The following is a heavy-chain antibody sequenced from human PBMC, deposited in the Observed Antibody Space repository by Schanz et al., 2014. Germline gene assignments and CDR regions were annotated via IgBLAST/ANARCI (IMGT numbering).Heavy chain of an antibody. CDR1: GGTFSSYT. CDR3: ARGPSQGYSYGHNIGAYYYGMDV. CDR2: IIPVLAIA. D-gene: IGHD5-18*01. Sequence: QGQLVQSGPEVKKPGSSVKVSCTASGGTFSSYTISWIRQAPGQGLEWMGRIIPVLAIADYAQKFQGRVTITADKSTSTASMELSSLRSEDTAVYYCARGPSQGYSYGHNIGAYYYGMDVCGKGTTVTVSS. V-gene: IGHV1-69*04. J-gene: IGHJ6*04.